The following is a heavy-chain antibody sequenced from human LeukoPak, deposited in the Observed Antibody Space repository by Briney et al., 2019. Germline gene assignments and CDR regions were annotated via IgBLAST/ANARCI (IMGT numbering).Heavy chain of an antibody. V-gene: IGHV3-53*01. J-gene: IGHJ4*02. CDR3: AKKPVLRYFDGVDY. D-gene: IGHD3-9*01. Sequence: GGSLRLSCAVSGFTVYSNYMTWVRQAPGKGPEWLSVIYSGGDTYYADSVKGRFTISRDNSKNTLYLQMNSLRAEDTAVYYCAKKPVLRYFDGVDYWGQGTLVTVSS. CDR1: GFTVYSNY. CDR2: IYSGGDT.